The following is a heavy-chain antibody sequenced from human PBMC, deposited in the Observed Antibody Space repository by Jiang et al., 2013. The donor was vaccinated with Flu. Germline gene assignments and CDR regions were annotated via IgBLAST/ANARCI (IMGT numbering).Heavy chain of an antibody. D-gene: IGHD4-17*01. CDR3: ARHGGDDGDYGSDAFDI. Sequence: EWMGIIYPGDSDTRYSPSFQGQVTISADKSISTAYLQWSSLKASDTAMYYCARHGGDDGDYGSDAFDIWGQGTMVTVSS. J-gene: IGHJ3*02. CDR2: IYPGDSDT. V-gene: IGHV5-51*01.